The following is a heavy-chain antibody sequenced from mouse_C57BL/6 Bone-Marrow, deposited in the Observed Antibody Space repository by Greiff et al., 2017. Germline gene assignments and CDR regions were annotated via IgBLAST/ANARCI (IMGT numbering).Heavy chain of an antibody. V-gene: IGHV1-63*01. D-gene: IGHD1-1*01. CDR1: GYTFTNYW. Sequence: VQRVESGAELVRPGTSVKMSCKASGYTFTNYWIGWAKQRPGHGLEWIGDIYPGGGYTNYNEKFKGKATLTADKSSSTAYMQFSSLTSEDSAIYYCARGLDYYGSSWDYWGQGTTLTVSS. CDR3: ARGLDYYGSSWDY. CDR2: IYPGGGYT. J-gene: IGHJ2*01.